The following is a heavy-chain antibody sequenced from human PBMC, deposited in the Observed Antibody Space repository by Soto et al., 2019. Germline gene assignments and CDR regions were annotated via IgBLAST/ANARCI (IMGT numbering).Heavy chain of an antibody. D-gene: IGHD6-13*01. CDR3: ARVDGYSSSWSNYYYYGMDV. J-gene: IGHJ6*02. V-gene: IGHV3-21*04. CDR1: GFTFSSYT. CDR2: ISSSSIYI. Sequence: GGSLRLSCAASGFTFSSYTINWVRQAPGKGLEWVSSISSSSIYIYYADSVKGRFTISRDNAKNSLFLQMNNLRAEDTAVYYWARVDGYSSSWSNYYYYGMDVWGQGTTVTVSS.